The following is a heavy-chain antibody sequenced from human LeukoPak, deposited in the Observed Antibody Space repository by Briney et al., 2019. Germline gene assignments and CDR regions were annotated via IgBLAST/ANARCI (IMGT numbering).Heavy chain of an antibody. V-gene: IGHV4-39*01. D-gene: IGHD4-17*01. CDR2: IYYSGNT. Sequence: PSETLSLTCTVSGGSISSSSYYWGWIRQPPGKGLEWIGTIYYSGNTYYNPSLKSRVTISLDTSKSQFSLKLSSVTAADMAVYYCARLANDYGDLYFDYWGQGTLVTVSS. J-gene: IGHJ4*02. CDR1: GGSISSSSYY. CDR3: ARLANDYGDLYFDY.